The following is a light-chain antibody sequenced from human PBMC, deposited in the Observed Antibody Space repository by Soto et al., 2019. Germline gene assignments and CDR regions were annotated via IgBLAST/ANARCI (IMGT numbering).Light chain of an antibody. Sequence: DIQMTQSPSTLSASVGDTVAITCRASETIITWLAWYQQKPGKAPRLLIYKASSLESGVPSRFSGSGSGTEFTLTISSLQPDDLATYYCQQYNSGLTFGQGTRLEIK. V-gene: IGKV1-5*03. CDR2: KAS. CDR3: QQYNSGLT. CDR1: ETIITW. J-gene: IGKJ5*01.